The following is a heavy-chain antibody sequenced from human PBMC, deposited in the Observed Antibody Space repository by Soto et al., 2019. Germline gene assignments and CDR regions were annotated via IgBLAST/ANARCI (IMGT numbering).Heavy chain of an antibody. V-gene: IGHV5-51*01. D-gene: IGHD3-10*01. CDR1: GYSFTSYW. CDR2: IYPGDSDT. CDR3: ARTLPPRDYYGSGSYTPQFDY. J-gene: IGHJ4*02. Sequence: PGESLKISCKGSGYSFTSYWIGWVRQMPGKGLEWMGIIYPGDSDTRYSPSFQGQVTISADKSISTAYLQWSSLKASDTAMYYCARTLPPRDYYGSGSYTPQFDYWGQGTLVTVSS.